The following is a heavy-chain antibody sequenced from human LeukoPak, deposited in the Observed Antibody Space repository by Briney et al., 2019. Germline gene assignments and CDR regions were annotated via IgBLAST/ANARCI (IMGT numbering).Heavy chain of an antibody. CDR1: GYTFTSYG. V-gene: IGHV1-18*01. Sequence: ASVKVSCKASGYTFTSYGISWVRQAPGQGLEWMGWISAYNGNTNYAQKLQGRVTMTTDTSTSTAYMELRSLRSDDTAVYYCARELADYDSSGYGYWGQGTLVTVSS. D-gene: IGHD3-22*01. CDR3: ARELADYDSSGYGY. CDR2: ISAYNGNT. J-gene: IGHJ4*02.